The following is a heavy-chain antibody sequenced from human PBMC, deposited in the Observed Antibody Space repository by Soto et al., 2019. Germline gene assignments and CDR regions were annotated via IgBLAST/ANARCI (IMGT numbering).Heavy chain of an antibody. V-gene: IGHV1-8*01. J-gene: IGHJ4*02. Sequence: VASVKVSCKASGYTFTSYDINWVRQATGQGLEWMGWMNPNSGNTGYAQKFQGRVTMTRNTSISTAYMELSSLKSDDTAVYYCARDSLEGRGQFDYWGQGTQVTVSS. CDR1: GYTFTSYD. CDR3: ARDSLEGRGQFDY. D-gene: IGHD3-10*01. CDR2: MNPNSGNT.